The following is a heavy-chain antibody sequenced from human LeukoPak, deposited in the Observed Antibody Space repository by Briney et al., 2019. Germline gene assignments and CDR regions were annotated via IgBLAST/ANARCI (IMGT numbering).Heavy chain of an antibody. J-gene: IGHJ5*02. D-gene: IGHD3-10*01. Sequence: SETLSLTCAVYGGSFSGYYRSWIRQPPGKGLEWIGEINHSGSTNYNPSLKSRVTISVDTSKNQFSLKLSSVTAADTAVYYCARRLFRGVKFDPWGQGTLVTVSS. CDR3: ARRLFRGVKFDP. CDR2: INHSGST. CDR1: GGSFSGYY. V-gene: IGHV4-34*01.